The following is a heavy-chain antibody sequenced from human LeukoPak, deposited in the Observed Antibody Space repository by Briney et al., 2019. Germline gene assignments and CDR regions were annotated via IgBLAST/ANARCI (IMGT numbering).Heavy chain of an antibody. V-gene: IGHV3-49*04. CDR2: MRSKSYGGPP. CDR3: TRAPDYDFWLDS. J-gene: IGHJ4*02. CDR1: GFTFGDSG. D-gene: IGHD3-3*01. Sequence: QPGRSPRLCCTGAGFTFGDSGIYWVRQAPGKGLWWVGFMRSKSYGGPPQYAASVRGRFTISRDDSKSIAYLQMNSLEIEDTALYYCTRAPDYDFWLDSWGQGTLVTVSS.